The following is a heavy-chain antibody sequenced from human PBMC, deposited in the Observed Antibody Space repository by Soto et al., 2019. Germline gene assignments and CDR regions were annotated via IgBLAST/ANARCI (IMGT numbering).Heavy chain of an antibody. CDR1: GGTFSSDA. Sequence: SVKFSGKASGGTFSSDAISWVRQAPGQGLGWMGGIIPIFGTANYAQKFQGRVTITADKSTRTAYMELSSLRSEDTAVYYCARETGAIVGTTGNYYYCMDVWGQRATVAVS. D-gene: IGHD5-12*01. CDR3: ARETGAIVGTTGNYYYCMDV. V-gene: IGHV1-69*06. CDR2: IIPIFGTA. J-gene: IGHJ6*02.